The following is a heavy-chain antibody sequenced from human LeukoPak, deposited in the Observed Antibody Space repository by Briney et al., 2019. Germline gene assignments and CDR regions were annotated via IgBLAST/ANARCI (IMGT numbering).Heavy chain of an antibody. CDR3: ARATTVTVFDY. Sequence: GGSLRLSCAASGFTFSNYAMNWVRQAPGKGLEWVSLISGTGGSTYYADSVKGRFTISRDNSKNTLYVQMNNLRADDTAVYCCARATTVTVFDYWGQGTLVTVSS. D-gene: IGHD4-17*01. V-gene: IGHV3-23*01. CDR1: GFTFSNYA. J-gene: IGHJ4*02. CDR2: ISGTGGST.